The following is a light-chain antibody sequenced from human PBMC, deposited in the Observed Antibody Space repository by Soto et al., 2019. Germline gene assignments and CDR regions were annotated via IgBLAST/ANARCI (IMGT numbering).Light chain of an antibody. J-gene: IGKJ2*01. CDR3: QQFDVLPPYT. Sequence: DIQLTQSPPSLSASEGDRVTITCQASHDIKNYLNWYQQKPGKAPKLLIYDADNLQTGVPSRFSGSGAGTEFTFTIGSLQPEDVATYFRQQFDVLPPYTFGQGTKVEIK. V-gene: IGKV1-33*01. CDR1: HDIKNY. CDR2: DAD.